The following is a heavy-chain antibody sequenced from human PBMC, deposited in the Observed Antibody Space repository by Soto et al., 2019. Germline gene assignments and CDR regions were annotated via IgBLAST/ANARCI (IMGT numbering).Heavy chain of an antibody. V-gene: IGHV3-33*01. CDR3: ARDDPRGSGLDY. J-gene: IGHJ4*02. CDR2: IWYDGSNK. Sequence: QVQLVESGGGVVQPGRSLRLSCAASGFTFSSYGMHWVRQAPGKGLEWVAVIWYDGSNKYYADSVKGRFTISRDNSKNTLYLQMTSLRAEDTAVYYCARDDPRGSGLDYWGQGTLVTVSS. CDR1: GFTFSSYG. D-gene: IGHD6-19*01.